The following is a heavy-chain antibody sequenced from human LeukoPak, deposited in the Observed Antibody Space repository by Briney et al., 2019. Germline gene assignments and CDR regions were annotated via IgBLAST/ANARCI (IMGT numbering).Heavy chain of an antibody. CDR2: INPNSGNT. CDR3: ARGISGFGTNWFDP. J-gene: IGHJ5*02. D-gene: IGHD3-10*01. CDR1: GYTFTGYY. Sequence: ASVKVSCKASGYTFTGYYMHWVRQAPGQGLEWMGWINPNSGNTNYAQKLQGRVTMTTDTSTSTAYMELRSLRSDDTAVYYCARGISGFGTNWFDPWGQGTLVTVSS. V-gene: IGHV1-18*04.